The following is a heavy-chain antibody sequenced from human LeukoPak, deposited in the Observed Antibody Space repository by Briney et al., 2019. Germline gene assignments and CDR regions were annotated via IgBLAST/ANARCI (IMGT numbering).Heavy chain of an antibody. CDR2: TYTGGNS. CDR1: GFTVSSIH. CDR3: ARGGRGSAAVVAPRSFNI. Sequence: GGSLRLSCAASGFTVSSIHMVWVRQAPGKGLEWVSVTYTGGNSYYADSVKGRFIISRDISKNTLYLQMNSLRAEDSALYYCARGGRGSAAVVAPRSFNIWGQGTMVTVSS. J-gene: IGHJ3*02. V-gene: IGHV3-53*01. D-gene: IGHD3-22*01.